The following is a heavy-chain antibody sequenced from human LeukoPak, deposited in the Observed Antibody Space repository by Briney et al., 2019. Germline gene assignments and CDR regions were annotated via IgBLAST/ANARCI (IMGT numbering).Heavy chain of an antibody. CDR1: GFTFGSYA. V-gene: IGHV3-64*01. Sequence: GGSLRLSCAASGFTFGSYAMDWVRQAPGKGLEYVSAISSNGGSTYYANSVKGRFTISRDNSKNTLYLQMGSLRAEDMAVYYCAREVVPAAFDIWGQGTMVTVSS. D-gene: IGHD2-2*01. J-gene: IGHJ3*02. CDR3: AREVVPAAFDI. CDR2: ISSNGGST.